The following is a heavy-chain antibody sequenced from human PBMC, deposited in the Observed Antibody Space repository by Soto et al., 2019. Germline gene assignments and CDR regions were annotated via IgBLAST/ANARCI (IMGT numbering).Heavy chain of an antibody. CDR3: VIDLGYFDF. Sequence: QVQLVQSGTEVKKPGSLVAVSCQASAGTFNNHSLSWVRQAPGQGLEWMGRSIPILGRADYSQKFQGRLTLTVDKSTSTADMELSSLTSEDTAVYYCVIDLGYFDFWGQGTLVTVSS. CDR1: AGTFNNHS. CDR2: SIPILGRA. V-gene: IGHV1-69*02. D-gene: IGHD2-15*01. J-gene: IGHJ4*02.